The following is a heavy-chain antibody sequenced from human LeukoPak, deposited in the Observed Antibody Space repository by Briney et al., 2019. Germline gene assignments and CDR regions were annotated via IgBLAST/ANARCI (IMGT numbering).Heavy chain of an antibody. Sequence: SQTLSLTCTASGGSISTYYWNWIRQPPGKGLEWIGYIYHSGSTNYNPSLQSRVTISVDTSKNQFSLNLNSVTAADTAVYYCARGGAARLHFQNWGQGTLVTVSS. CDR1: GGSISTYY. CDR2: IYHSGST. D-gene: IGHD6-6*01. V-gene: IGHV4-59*01. CDR3: ARGGAARLHFQN. J-gene: IGHJ1*01.